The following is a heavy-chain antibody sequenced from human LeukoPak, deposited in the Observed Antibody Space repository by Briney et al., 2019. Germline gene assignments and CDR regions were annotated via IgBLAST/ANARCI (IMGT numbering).Heavy chain of an antibody. V-gene: IGHV3-23*01. CDR2: ISGSADNT. J-gene: IGHJ6*02. CDR3: AKGVAGTTYYGTDV. D-gene: IGHD1-1*01. Sequence: GGSLRLSCAASGFTFSRCAMSWARQAPGRGLKWVPLISGSADNTYYTDSVKGRFTISRDNSKNTLYLQMDSLRADDTAVYYCAKGVAGTTYYGTDVWGQGTTVIVSS. CDR1: GFTFSRCA.